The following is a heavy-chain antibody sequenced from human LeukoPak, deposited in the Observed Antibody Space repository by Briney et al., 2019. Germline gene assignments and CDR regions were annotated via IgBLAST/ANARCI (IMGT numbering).Heavy chain of an antibody. CDR3: ARKNYCSGGSCYSRGWFDP. CDR1: EYTFTSYD. V-gene: IGHV1-8*01. D-gene: IGHD2-15*01. J-gene: IGHJ5*02. CDR2: MNPNSGNT. Sequence: ASVKVSCKASEYTFTSYDINWVRQATGRGLEWMGWMNPNSGNTVYAQKFQGRVTMTRDTSISTAYMELSSLRSEDTAMYYCARKNYCSGGSCYSRGWFDPWGQGTLVAVS.